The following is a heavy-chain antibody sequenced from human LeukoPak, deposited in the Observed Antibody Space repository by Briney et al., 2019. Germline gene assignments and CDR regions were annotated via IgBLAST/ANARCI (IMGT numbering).Heavy chain of an antibody. J-gene: IGHJ4*02. CDR3: ARQWLVLDY. CDR1: GFTFSSYE. V-gene: IGHV3-48*03. D-gene: IGHD6-19*01. Sequence: GGSLRLSCAASGFTFSSYEMNWVRQAPGKGLEWVSYISSGGSTIYYADSVKGRFAISRDNSKNTLYLQMNSLRAEDTAVYYCARQWLVLDYWGQGTLVTVSS. CDR2: ISSGGSTI.